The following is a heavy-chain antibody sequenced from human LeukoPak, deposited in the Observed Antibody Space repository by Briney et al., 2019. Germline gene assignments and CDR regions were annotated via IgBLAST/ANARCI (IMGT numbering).Heavy chain of an antibody. J-gene: IGHJ3*02. V-gene: IGHV1-2*02. CDR3: ARNLWFGESSDAFDM. Sequence: ASVKVSCKASGYSFTGHYMHWVRQAPGQGLEWMGWINPKSGGTNYSQKVQGSVTMTRDTSISTAYMDMSSLRSDDTAVYYCARNLWFGESSDAFDMWGQGTMVTVSS. CDR1: GYSFTGHY. D-gene: IGHD3-10*01. CDR2: INPKSGGT.